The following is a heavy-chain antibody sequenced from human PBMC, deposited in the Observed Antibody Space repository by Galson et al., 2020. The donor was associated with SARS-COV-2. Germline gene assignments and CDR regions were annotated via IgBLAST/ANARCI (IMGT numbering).Heavy chain of an antibody. J-gene: IGHJ3*02. CDR1: GFTFSSYG. CDR3: AKGEITMIVVVTADAFDI. CDR2: ISYDGSNK. Sequence: TGGSLRLSCAASGFTFSSYGMHWVRQAPGKGLEWVAVISYDGSNKYYADSVKGRFTISRDNSKNTLYLQMNSLRAEDTAVYYCAKGEITMIVVVTADAFDIWGQGTMVTVSS. V-gene: IGHV3-30*18. D-gene: IGHD3-22*01.